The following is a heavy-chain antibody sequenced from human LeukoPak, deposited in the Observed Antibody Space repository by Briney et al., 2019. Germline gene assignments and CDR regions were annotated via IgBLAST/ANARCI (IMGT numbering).Heavy chain of an antibody. J-gene: IGHJ6*03. CDR2: MNPNSGNT. D-gene: IGHD3-9*01. CDR1: GYTFTSYD. V-gene: IGHV1-8*01. Sequence: ASVKVSCKASGYTFTSYDISWVRQAPGQGLEWMGWMNPNSGNTGYAQKFQGRVTITRNTSISTAYMELTSLRAEDTAVYYCARTNYDILTGYADYYYYMDVWGKGTTITVSS. CDR3: ARTNYDILTGYADYYYYMDV.